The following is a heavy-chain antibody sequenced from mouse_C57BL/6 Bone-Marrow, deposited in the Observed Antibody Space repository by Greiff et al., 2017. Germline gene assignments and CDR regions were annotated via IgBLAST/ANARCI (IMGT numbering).Heavy chain of an antibody. V-gene: IGHV1-64*01. J-gene: IGHJ4*01. D-gene: IGHD2-5*01. CDR2: IHPNSGST. CDR1: GYTFTSYW. CDR3: ARPITYYSNYALSMDY. Sequence: QVQLQQPGAELVKPGASVKLSCKASGYTFTSYWMHWVKQRPGQGLEWIGMIHPNSGSTNYNEKFKNKATLTVDKSSSTAYMQLSSLTSEDSAVYYCARPITYYSNYALSMDYWGQGTSVTVSS.